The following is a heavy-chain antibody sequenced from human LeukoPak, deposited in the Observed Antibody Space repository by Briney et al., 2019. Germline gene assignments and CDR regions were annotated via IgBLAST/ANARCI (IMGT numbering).Heavy chain of an antibody. V-gene: IGHV3-64*01. D-gene: IGHD1-26*01. Sequence: GGSLRLSCAASGFTFSSYTMHWVRQAPGKGLEYVSTISSNGGSTYYANSVKGRFTISRDNSRNTLYLQMGSLRAEDMAVYYCARLVGGSYSDYWGQGTLVTVSS. J-gene: IGHJ4*02. CDR2: ISSNGGST. CDR3: ARLVGGSYSDY. CDR1: GFTFSSYT.